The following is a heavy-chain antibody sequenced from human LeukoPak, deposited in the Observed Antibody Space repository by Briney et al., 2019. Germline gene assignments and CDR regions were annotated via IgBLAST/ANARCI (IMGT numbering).Heavy chain of an antibody. V-gene: IGHV3-48*01. CDR2: ISSAGSTR. CDR1: GFTFSSYS. D-gene: IGHD2-15*01. Sequence: GGSLRLSCAASGFTFSSYSMNWVRQAPGKGLEWVSYISSAGSTRYYADSVKGRFTISRDNAKNSLYLQMNNLRAEDTAVYYCASILGYCSGGYCYSDYWGQGTLVTVSS. J-gene: IGHJ4*02. CDR3: ASILGYCSGGYCYSDY.